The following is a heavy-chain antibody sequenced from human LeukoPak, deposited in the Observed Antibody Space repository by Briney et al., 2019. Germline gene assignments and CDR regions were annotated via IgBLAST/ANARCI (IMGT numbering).Heavy chain of an antibody. D-gene: IGHD3-10*01. CDR2: IYYSGST. V-gene: IGHV4-61*01. CDR1: GGSISSGSYY. CDR3: ASSFGNYALDY. Sequence: SETLSLTCTVSGGSISSGSYYWSWIRQPPGKGLEWIGYIYYSGSTNYNPSLKSRVTISVDTSKNQFSLKLSSVTAADTAVYYCASSFGNYALDYWGQGTLVTVSS. J-gene: IGHJ4*02.